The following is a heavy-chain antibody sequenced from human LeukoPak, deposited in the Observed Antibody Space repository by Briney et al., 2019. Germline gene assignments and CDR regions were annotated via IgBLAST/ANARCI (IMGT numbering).Heavy chain of an antibody. Sequence: SETLSLTCAVYGGSFSGYYWSWIRQPPGKGLEWIGEINHSGSTNYNPSLKSRVTISVDTSKNQFSLKLSSVTAADTAVYYCARRIYYDSSGPDYWGQGTLVTVSS. CDR1: GGSFSGYY. D-gene: IGHD3-22*01. J-gene: IGHJ4*02. CDR2: INHSGST. V-gene: IGHV4-34*01. CDR3: ARRIYYDSSGPDY.